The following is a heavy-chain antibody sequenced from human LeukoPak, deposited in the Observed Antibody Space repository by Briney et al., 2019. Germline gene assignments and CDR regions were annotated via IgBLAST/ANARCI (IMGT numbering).Heavy chain of an antibody. V-gene: IGHV3-30*18. CDR1: GFTFSSYG. J-gene: IGHJ4*02. CDR3: AKDNDY. Sequence: GGSLRLSCAASGFTFSSYGMHWVRQAPGKGLEWVAVISYDGSNKYYADSVKGRFTISRDNSKNTLYLQMNSLRAEDTAAYYCAKDNDYWGQGTLVTVSS. CDR2: ISYDGSNK.